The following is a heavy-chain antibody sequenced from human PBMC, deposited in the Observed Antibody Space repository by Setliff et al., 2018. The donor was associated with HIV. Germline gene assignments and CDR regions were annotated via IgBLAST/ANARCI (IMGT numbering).Heavy chain of an antibody. D-gene: IGHD6-13*01. CDR3: ARGLGIAAAGSRRQDNWFDP. CDR1: GGSIRSSSYY. V-gene: IGHV4-39*07. J-gene: IGHJ5*02. CDR2: IYYSGST. Sequence: PSETLSLTCTVSGGSIRSSSYYWGWIRQPPGKGLEWIGSIYYSGSTYYKASLKGRVTKSVDTSKNQFSLRLSSVTAADAAMYYCARGLGIAAAGSRRQDNWFDPWGQGTLVTVSS.